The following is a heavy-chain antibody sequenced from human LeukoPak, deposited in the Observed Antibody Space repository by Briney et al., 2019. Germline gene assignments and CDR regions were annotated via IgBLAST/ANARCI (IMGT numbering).Heavy chain of an antibody. CDR2: ISGSGAST. D-gene: IGHD4-23*01. CDR3: AKDQRPTVAADAFDV. V-gene: IGHV3-23*01. CDR1: GLTLSSYA. Sequence: GGSLRLSCAASGLTLSSYAMSWVRQAPGKGLEWVSGISGSGASTYYADSVKGRFTISRDNSKNTLYLQMNSLRAEDTAVYYCAKDQRPTVAADAFDVWGQGTMVTVSS. J-gene: IGHJ3*01.